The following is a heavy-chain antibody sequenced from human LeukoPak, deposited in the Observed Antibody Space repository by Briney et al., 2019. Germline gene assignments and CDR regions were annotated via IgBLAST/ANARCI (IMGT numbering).Heavy chain of an antibody. J-gene: IGHJ4*02. CDR3: AKDRYSSSSYGADY. D-gene: IGHD6-13*01. Sequence: GGSLRLSCAASGFTFSSYWISWVRQAPGKGLEWVANIKQDGSEKYYVDSVKGRFTISRDNYKKTLYLQMNSLTAEATAVYYCAKDRYSSSSYGADYWGQGALVTVSS. CDR2: IKQDGSEK. V-gene: IGHV3-7*03. CDR1: GFTFSSYW.